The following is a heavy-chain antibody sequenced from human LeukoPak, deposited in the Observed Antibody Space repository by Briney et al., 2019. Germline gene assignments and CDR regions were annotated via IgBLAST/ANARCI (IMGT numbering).Heavy chain of an antibody. D-gene: IGHD1-26*01. J-gene: IGHJ4*02. V-gene: IGHV3-30-3*01. CDR3: ARDRGSGSYFDY. Sequence: GGSLRLSCAASGFTFSSYAMHWGRQAPGKGLEWVAVMSYDGSNKYYADSVKGRFTISRDNSKNTLYLQMNSLRAEDTAVYYCARDRGSGSYFDYWGQGTLVTVSS. CDR2: MSYDGSNK. CDR1: GFTFSSYA.